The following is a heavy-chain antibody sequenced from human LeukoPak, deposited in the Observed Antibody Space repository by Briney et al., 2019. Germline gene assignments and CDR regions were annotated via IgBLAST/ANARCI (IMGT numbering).Heavy chain of an antibody. CDR1: GFIFSSYW. D-gene: IGHD3-22*01. V-gene: IGHV3-7*01. CDR2: IKKDGSEK. Sequence: PGGSLRLSCAASGFIFSSYWMSWVRQAPGKGLEWVANIKKDGSEKYYVDSVKGRFTISRDNAKNSLYLQMNSLRDEDTAVYYCAREGDYYYDSSGYLYYFDYWGQGTLVTVSS. J-gene: IGHJ4*02. CDR3: AREGDYYYDSSGYLYYFDY.